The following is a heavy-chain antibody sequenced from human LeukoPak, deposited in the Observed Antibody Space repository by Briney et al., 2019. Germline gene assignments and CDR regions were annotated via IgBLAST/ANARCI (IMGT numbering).Heavy chain of an antibody. CDR1: GGSFSGYY. D-gene: IGHD6-19*01. Sequence: SETLSLTCAVYGGSFSGYYWSWIRQPPGKGLEWIGEINHSGSTNYNPSLKSRVTISVDTSKNQFSLKLSSVTAADTAVYYCAGSGWYYVYWFDPWGQGTLVTVSS. CDR3: AGSGWYYVYWFDP. CDR2: INHSGST. V-gene: IGHV4-34*01. J-gene: IGHJ5*02.